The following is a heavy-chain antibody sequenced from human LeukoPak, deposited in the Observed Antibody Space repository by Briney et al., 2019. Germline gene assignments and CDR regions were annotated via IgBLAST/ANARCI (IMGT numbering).Heavy chain of an antibody. V-gene: IGHV1-18*04. CDR3: ARDKDEDYDTSDMFQH. CDR1: GYTFTNFG. Sequence: GASVKVSCKASGYTFTNFGISWVRQAPGQRPEWMGWISTYNGNTNYAQNLQVRVTLTTDTSTTTAYMELRSLRSDDTAVYYCARDKDEDYDTSDMFQHWGQGTLVTVSS. J-gene: IGHJ1*01. CDR2: ISTYNGNT. D-gene: IGHD3-22*01.